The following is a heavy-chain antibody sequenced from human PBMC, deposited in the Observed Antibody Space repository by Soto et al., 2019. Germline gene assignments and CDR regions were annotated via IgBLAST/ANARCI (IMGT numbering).Heavy chain of an antibody. D-gene: IGHD2-21*02. J-gene: IGHJ4*02. CDR1: GYTFNTYY. CDR2: IHPSGGGT. V-gene: IGHV1-46*02. CDR3: ARGGHIAVVTASFDN. Sequence: QVQLVQSGAEVRKPGASVKVSCKPSGYTFNTYYLHWLRQAPGQALEWMGVIHPSGGGTTYAQKFRGGVTVTRDTSTTTVFMELSCLRSDDTAVYYCARGGHIAVVTASFDNWGQGTLVTVSS.